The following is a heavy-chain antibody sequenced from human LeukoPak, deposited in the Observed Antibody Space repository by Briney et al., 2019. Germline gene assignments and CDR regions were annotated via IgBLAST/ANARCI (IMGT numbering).Heavy chain of an antibody. CDR3: ARRLDCSSTSCQLNWFDP. J-gene: IGHJ5*02. CDR2: IYYSWST. CDR1: GDSISSSGYY. D-gene: IGHD2-2*01. Sequence: SETLSLTCTVSGDSISSSGYYWARIPQPPGKGLEWFGNIYYSWSTYYNRSLESLVPMSVDSSKNRFSLKLSFVTAADTAVYYCARRLDCSSTSCQLNWFDPWGQGTLVTVSS. V-gene: IGHV4-39*01.